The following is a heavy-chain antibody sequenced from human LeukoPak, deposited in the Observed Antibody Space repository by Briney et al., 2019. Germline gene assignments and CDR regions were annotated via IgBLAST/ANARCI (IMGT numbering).Heavy chain of an antibody. J-gene: IGHJ4*02. D-gene: IGHD5-12*01. Sequence: SETLSLTRTVSGGSISSYYWSWIRQPPGKGLEWIGYMYYSGSTNFNPSLKSRVTISVDTSKNQFSLKLSSVTAADTAVYYCARANRYDLYFDYWGQGTLVTVSS. CDR2: MYYSGST. CDR1: GGSISSYY. CDR3: ARANRYDLYFDY. V-gene: IGHV4-59*01.